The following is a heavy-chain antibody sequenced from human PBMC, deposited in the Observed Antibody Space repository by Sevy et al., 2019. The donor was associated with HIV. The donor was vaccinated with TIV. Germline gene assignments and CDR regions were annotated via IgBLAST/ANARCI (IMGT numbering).Heavy chain of an antibody. J-gene: IGHJ6*02. CDR2: ISYDGSNK. CDR3: ARDLNSGYANYYYYGMDV. V-gene: IGHV3-30*04. CDR1: GFTFINHA. Sequence: EGSLRLSCAASGFTFINHAMHWVRQAPGKGLEWVTVISYDGSNKYYADSVKGRFTISRDTSKSTVYLQMDSLRAEDTAVYYYARDLNSGYANYYYYGMDVWGQGTTVTVSS. D-gene: IGHD5-12*01.